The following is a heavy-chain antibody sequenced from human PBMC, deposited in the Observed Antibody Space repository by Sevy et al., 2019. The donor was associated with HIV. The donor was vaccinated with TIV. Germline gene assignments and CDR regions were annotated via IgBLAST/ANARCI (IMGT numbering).Heavy chain of an antibody. CDR1: GYTFTSYD. J-gene: IGHJ4*02. D-gene: IGHD3-22*01. Sequence: ASVKVSCKASGYTFTSYDINWVRQATGQGLEWMGWMNPNSGNTGYAQKFQGRVTMTRNTSIGTAYMDLSSLRSEDTAVYYCARKYYDRSGYYVGYWGQGTLVTVSS. CDR3: ARKYYDRSGYYVGY. V-gene: IGHV1-8*01. CDR2: MNPNSGNT.